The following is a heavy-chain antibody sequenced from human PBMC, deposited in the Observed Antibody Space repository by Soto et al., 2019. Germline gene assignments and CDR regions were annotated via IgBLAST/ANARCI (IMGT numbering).Heavy chain of an antibody. D-gene: IGHD2-15*01. CDR1: GFTFSSYA. CDR2: ISFSGGGT. V-gene: IGHV3-23*01. Sequence: GGSLRLSCAASGFTFSSYAMTWVRQAPGKGLEWVSSISFSGGGTYYADSVKGRLTISRDNSKNTLFLQMNSLRVEDTAVYYCVKDDRILGRRYIDLWGRGTLVTVSS. CDR3: VKDDRILGRRYIDL. J-gene: IGHJ2*01.